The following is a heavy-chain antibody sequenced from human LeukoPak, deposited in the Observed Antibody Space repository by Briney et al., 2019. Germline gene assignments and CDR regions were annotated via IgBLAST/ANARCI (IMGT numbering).Heavy chain of an antibody. Sequence: SETLSLTCTVSGGSISSHYWSWIRQPPGKGLEWIGSFYHGGSTYYNPSLKSRVTISVDTSKNQFSLKLNSVTAADTAVYYCAKKDSFVALWGQGTLVTVSS. CDR3: AKKDSFVAL. D-gene: IGHD2-15*01. V-gene: IGHV4-59*04. CDR1: GGSISSHY. J-gene: IGHJ4*02. CDR2: FYHGGST.